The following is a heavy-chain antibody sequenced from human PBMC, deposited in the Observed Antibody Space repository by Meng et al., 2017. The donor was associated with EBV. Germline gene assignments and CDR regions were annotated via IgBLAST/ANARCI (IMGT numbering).Heavy chain of an antibody. CDR2: ISAYNGDT. CDR3: ARGMRNFNF. CDR1: GHPFLSFG. Sequence: VQSGCGWRSAGLPVKGSCTASGHPFLSFGIRWARQAPGKGPEWMGWISAYNGDTKYAQKLRDRVPVNTDTSTSQAYMELRSLRRDDTAVYYCARGMRNFNFGGQGTLVTVSS. V-gene: IGHV1-18*01. J-gene: IGHJ4*02.